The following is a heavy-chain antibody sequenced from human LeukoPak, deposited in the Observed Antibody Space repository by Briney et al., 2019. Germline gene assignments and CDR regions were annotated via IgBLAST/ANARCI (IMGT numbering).Heavy chain of an antibody. D-gene: IGHD3-22*01. Sequence: GGSLRLSCAVSGFTFSRNNMNSVRQTPGKGLEWVASISTSSSYIYYADSVKGRFTISRDNAKNSLYLQMNSLRAEDTAVYYCARVTTYYYDSKNYYYFDYWGLGTLVTVSS. CDR1: GFTFSRNN. CDR3: ARVTTYYYDSKNYYYFDY. J-gene: IGHJ4*02. CDR2: ISTSSSYI. V-gene: IGHV3-21*01.